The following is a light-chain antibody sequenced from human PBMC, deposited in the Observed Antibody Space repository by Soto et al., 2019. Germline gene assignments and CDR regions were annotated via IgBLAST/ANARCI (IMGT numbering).Light chain of an antibody. V-gene: IGKV3-20*01. Sequence: EKVMTQSPATLSVSPGERATLSCRASQSVSSYLAWYQQKPGQAPRLLIYGASTRATGIPDRFSGSGSGTDFSLTISRLEPEDFAVYYCQQYGTSLRWTFGQGTKVDIK. J-gene: IGKJ1*01. CDR1: QSVSSY. CDR2: GAS. CDR3: QQYGTSLRWT.